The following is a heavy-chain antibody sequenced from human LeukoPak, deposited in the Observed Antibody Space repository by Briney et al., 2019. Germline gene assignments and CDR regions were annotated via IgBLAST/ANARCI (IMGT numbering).Heavy chain of an antibody. CDR1: GYTFTGYY. CDR3: ARVRVGEDLDY. V-gene: IGHV1-2*02. J-gene: IGHJ4*02. Sequence: ASVKVSCKASGYTFTGYYMHWVRQPPGKGLEWMGWINPNSGGTNYAQKFQGRVTMTRDASISAAYMELSRLPSDDRAVYYCARVRVGEDLDYWGQGTLVTVSS. CDR2: INPNSGGT. D-gene: IGHD3-16*01.